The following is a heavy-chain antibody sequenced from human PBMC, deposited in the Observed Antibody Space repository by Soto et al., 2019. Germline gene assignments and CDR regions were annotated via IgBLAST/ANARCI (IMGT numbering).Heavy chain of an antibody. D-gene: IGHD2-2*01. Sequence: RASVKVSCKASGYTFTSYGISWVRQAPGQGLEWMGWISAYNGNTNYAQKLQGRVTMTTDTSTSTAYMELRSLRSDDTAVYYCARSTRSTSFISYYGMDVWGQGTTVTVSS. CDR1: GYTFTSYG. CDR2: ISAYNGNT. V-gene: IGHV1-18*04. J-gene: IGHJ6*02. CDR3: ARSTRSTSFISYYGMDV.